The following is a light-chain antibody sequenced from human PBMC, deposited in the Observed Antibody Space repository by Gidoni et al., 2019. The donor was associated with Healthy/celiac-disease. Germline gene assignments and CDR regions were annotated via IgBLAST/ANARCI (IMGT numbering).Light chain of an antibody. V-gene: IGKV3-11*01. CDR3: QQRSNWPPGP. CDR1: QSVISY. J-gene: IGKJ5*01. CDR2: DAS. Sequence: EIVLTQSPATLALSPGERATLSCRASQSVISYLAWYQQKPGQAPRLLIYDASNRATGIPARFSGSGSGTDFTLTISSLEPEDFAVYYCQQRSNWPPGPFGQGTRLEIK.